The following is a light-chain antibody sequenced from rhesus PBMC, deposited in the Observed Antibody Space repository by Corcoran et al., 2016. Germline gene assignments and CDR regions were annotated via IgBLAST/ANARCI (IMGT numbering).Light chain of an antibody. CDR3: LQYSNSPFT. CDR1: QGINKE. V-gene: IGKV1-94*01. CDR2: AAS. J-gene: IGKJ3*01. Sequence: DIQMNQSPSSLSASVGDRVTVTCRASQGINKELRWYQQQPGKAPTLLIYAASSLQPGVSSRFSGSGSGTDFTLTINSLQPEDFATYYCLQYSNSPFTFGPGTKLDIK.